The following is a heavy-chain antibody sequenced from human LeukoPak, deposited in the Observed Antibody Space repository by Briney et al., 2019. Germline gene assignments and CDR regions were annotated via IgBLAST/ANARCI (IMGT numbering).Heavy chain of an antibody. D-gene: IGHD5-24*01. CDR2: LSPDGTL. Sequence: GGSLRLSYVVSGVSFSPSWMNWVRQVPGKGLVWVSRLSPDGTLNYVDSVKGRFTISRDDATNTLFLQMNNLRTEDSAIYYCLRDFHRESDYWGQGTLVTVSS. V-gene: IGHV3-74*01. CDR3: LRDFHRESDY. J-gene: IGHJ4*02. CDR1: GVSFSPSW.